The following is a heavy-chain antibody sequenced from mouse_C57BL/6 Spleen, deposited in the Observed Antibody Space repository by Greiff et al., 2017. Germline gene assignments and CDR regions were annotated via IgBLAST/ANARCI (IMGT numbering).Heavy chain of an antibody. J-gene: IGHJ4*01. CDR1: GYTFTSYW. D-gene: IGHD1-1*01. Sequence: QVQLQQPGAELVKPGASVKMSCKASGYTFTSYWITWVKQRPGPGLEWIGDIYPGSGSTNYNEKFKSKATLTVDTSSSTAYMQLSSLTSEDSAVYYCARERITTVVAPYAMDYWGQGTSVTVSS. CDR3: ARERITTVVAPYAMDY. CDR2: IYPGSGST. V-gene: IGHV1-55*01.